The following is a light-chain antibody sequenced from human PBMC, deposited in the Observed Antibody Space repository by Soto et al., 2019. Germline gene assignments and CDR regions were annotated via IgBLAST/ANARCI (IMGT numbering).Light chain of an antibody. V-gene: IGLV2-14*01. CDR3: SSYTRSSTWV. CDR1: SSDVGGYNF. Sequence: QSALTQPASVSGSPGQSITISCTGTSSDVGGYNFDSWYQQHPNKAPKLMIYDVSNRPSGVSNRFSGSKSGNTASLTISGLQAEDEADYYCSSYTRSSTWVFGGGTKVTVL. J-gene: IGLJ3*02. CDR2: DVS.